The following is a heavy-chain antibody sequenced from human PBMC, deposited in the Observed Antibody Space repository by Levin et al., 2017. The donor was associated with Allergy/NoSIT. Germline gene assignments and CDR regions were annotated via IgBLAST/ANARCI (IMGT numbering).Heavy chain of an antibody. D-gene: IGHD6-19*01. CDR3: ARVLAVAGLAVDDY. CDR1: GYTFTSYA. Sequence: ASVKVSCKASGYTFTSYAMNWVRQAPGQGLEWMGWINTNTGNPTYAQGFTGRFVFSLDTSVSTAYLQISSLKAEDTAMYYCARVLAVAGLAVDDYWGQGTLVTVSS. J-gene: IGHJ4*02. V-gene: IGHV7-4-1*02. CDR2: INTNTGNP.